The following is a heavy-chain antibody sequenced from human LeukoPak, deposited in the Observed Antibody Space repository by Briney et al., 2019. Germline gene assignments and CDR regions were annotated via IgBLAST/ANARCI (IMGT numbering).Heavy chain of an antibody. V-gene: IGHV1-18*01. CDR1: RYTLTRYG. J-gene: IGHJ4*02. Sequence: ASVKVSCKASRYTLTRYGINWMRQAPGQGLEWMGWIGTQSGNTNYAQKVQGRLTLTTDRSTNTAYMELRSLRADDTAVYYCARGAYGDKWGQGTMVTVSS. CDR2: IGTQSGNT. D-gene: IGHD4-17*01. CDR3: ARGAYGDK.